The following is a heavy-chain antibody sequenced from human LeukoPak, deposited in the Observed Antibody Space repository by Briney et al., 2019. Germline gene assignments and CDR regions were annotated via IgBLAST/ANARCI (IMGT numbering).Heavy chain of an antibody. D-gene: IGHD2-15*01. Sequence: GSLRLSCAASGFTVSSNYMSWVRPAPGKGLEGVSVIYSGGNTYYADSVKGRFTISRDNSKNTLYLQMNSLRAEDTAVYYCARQWSSFSFYFDYWGQGALVTVSS. V-gene: IGHV3-53*01. J-gene: IGHJ4*02. CDR2: IYSGGNT. CDR3: ARQWSSFSFYFDY. CDR1: GFTVSSNY.